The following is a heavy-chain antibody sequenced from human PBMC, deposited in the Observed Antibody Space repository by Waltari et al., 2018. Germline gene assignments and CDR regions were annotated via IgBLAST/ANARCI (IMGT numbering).Heavy chain of an antibody. CDR2: INYGGTQT. D-gene: IGHD1-26*01. V-gene: IGHV3-74*03. J-gene: IGHJ5*02. Sequence: EVQLLESGGTIVQPGGSLQVACAASGLNFGSSWMQWVRQTPGNGLMRISDINYGGTQTEHADSVRGRFTISGDEAKGTLYLQMTDLRAEDTAVYFCVRARWDYLYFDTWGQGTLVTVSA. CDR3: VRARWDYLYFDT. CDR1: GLNFGSSW.